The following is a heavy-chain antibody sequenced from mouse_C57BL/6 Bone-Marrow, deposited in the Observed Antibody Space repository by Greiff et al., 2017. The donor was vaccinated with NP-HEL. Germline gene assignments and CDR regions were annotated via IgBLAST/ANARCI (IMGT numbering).Heavy chain of an antibody. CDR2: ISNGGGST. CDR1: GFTFSDYY. Sequence: VQLLASGGGLVQPGGSLKLSCAASGFTFSDYYMYWVRQTPEKRLEWVAYISNGGGSTYYPDTVKGRFTISRDNAKNTLYLQMSRLKSEDTAMYYCARQGYYGSSPGWYFDVWGTGTTVTVSS. CDR3: ARQGYYGSSPGWYFDV. J-gene: IGHJ1*03. D-gene: IGHD1-1*01. V-gene: IGHV5-12*01.